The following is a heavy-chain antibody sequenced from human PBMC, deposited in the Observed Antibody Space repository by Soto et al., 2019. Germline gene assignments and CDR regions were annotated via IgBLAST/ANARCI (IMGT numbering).Heavy chain of an antibody. V-gene: IGHV1-18*04. CDR2: INTYNSDT. J-gene: IGHJ4*02. CDR1: GYAFTSYG. CDR3: GRDERDFCRGGNFLAIAH. Sequence: QVHLVQSGAEVKKPGASVKVSCKASGYAFTSYGMSWLRQAPGQGLEWMGWINTYNSDTNSAPRLQGSITLTTDQSSLTAYMELRRIPCDDTALYYCGRDERDFCRGGNFLAIAHWGQATLLSVSS. D-gene: IGHD3-3*01.